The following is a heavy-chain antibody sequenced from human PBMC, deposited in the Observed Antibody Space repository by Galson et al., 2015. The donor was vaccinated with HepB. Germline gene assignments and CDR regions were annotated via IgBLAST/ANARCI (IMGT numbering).Heavy chain of an antibody. CDR2: IIPILGIA. CDR3: ARDLGSSSYYYYYYMDV. CDR1: GGTFSSYA. D-gene: IGHD6-6*01. V-gene: IGHV1-69*10. Sequence: SVKVSCKASGGTFSSYAISWVRQAPGQGLEWMGGIIPILGIANYAQKFQGRVTITADKSTSTAYMELSSLRSEDTAVYYCARDLGSSSYYYYYYMDVWGKGTTVTVSS. J-gene: IGHJ6*03.